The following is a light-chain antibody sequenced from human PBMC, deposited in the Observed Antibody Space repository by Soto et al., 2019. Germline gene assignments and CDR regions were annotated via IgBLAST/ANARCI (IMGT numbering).Light chain of an antibody. Sequence: QSVMTQPASVSGSPGQSITISCTGTSSDVGGYNSVSWYQHHPGKAPKLMIYEVTNRPSGVSNRFSGSKSGNTASLTISGLQAEGEADYYCGSYTTSSTLVVFGGGTKLPV. CDR1: SSDVGGYNS. CDR2: EVT. J-gene: IGLJ2*01. V-gene: IGLV2-14*01. CDR3: GSYTTSSTLVV.